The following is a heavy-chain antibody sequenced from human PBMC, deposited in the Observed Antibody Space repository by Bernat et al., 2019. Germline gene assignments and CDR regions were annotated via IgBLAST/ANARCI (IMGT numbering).Heavy chain of an antibody. CDR2: INYSVGT. Sequence: QLQLQASGPGLVKPSETLSLTCTVSGGSIRSSSYYWGWIRQPPGTGLGWIGSINYSVGTYYNPSLKSRVTISVDTSKNKFSLKLSFGTAADTAVYYCARAYYDFWSGYYTNTWFDPWGQGTLVTVSS. V-gene: IGHV4-39*01. J-gene: IGHJ5*02. D-gene: IGHD3-3*01. CDR1: GGSIRSSSYY. CDR3: ARAYYDFWSGYYTNTWFDP.